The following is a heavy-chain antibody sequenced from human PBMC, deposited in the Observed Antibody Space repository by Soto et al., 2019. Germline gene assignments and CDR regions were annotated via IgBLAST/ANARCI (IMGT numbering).Heavy chain of an antibody. CDR2: IYYSGST. D-gene: IGHD6-19*01. V-gene: IGHV4-59*01. J-gene: IGHJ4*02. CDR1: AGSICSYY. Sequence: SETLSLTCTLSAGSICSYYWGGIPQPPGKGLEWIGYIYYSGSTNYNPSLKSRVTISVDTSKNQFSLKLSSVTAADTAVYYCARDDGWQFDYWGQGTLVTVSS. CDR3: ARDDGWQFDY.